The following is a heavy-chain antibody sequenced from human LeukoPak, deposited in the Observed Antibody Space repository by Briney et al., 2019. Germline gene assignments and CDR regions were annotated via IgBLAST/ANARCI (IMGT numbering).Heavy chain of an antibody. CDR3: ARSRRWLQSSWFDP. V-gene: IGHV4-59*01. CDR2: IYYSGST. J-gene: IGHJ5*02. D-gene: IGHD5-12*01. CDR1: GGSISSYY. Sequence: PSETLSLTCTVSGGSISSYYWSWIRQPPGKGLEWIGYIYYSGSTNYNPSLKSRVTISVDTSKNQFSLKLSSVTAADTAVYYCARSRRWLQSSWFDPWGQGTLVTVSS.